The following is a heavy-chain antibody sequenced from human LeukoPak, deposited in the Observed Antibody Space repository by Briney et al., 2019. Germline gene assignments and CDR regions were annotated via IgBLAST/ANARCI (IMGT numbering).Heavy chain of an antibody. CDR1: GFTFSSFS. CDR2: ITPTSSYI. J-gene: IGHJ4*02. CDR3: VRLRRSSATGGYYYYYDY. V-gene: IGHV3-21*01. Sequence: GGSLRLSCGASGFTFSSFSMNWVRQAPGKGLEWVSSITPTSSYIYYADSVRGRFTISRDNAKNSLFLQMDSLSAEDTTVYYCVRLRRSSATGGYYYYYDYWGQGILVTVSS. D-gene: IGHD3-22*01.